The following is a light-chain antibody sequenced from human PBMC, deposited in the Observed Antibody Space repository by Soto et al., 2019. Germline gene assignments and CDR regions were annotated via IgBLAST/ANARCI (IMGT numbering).Light chain of an antibody. V-gene: IGLV2-14*01. Sequence: QSALTQPASVSGSPGQSITISCTGTSSDVGAYNYVSWYQQHPGKAPKVMIYGVTHRPSGVSNRFSGSKSGNTASLTISGLQAEDEADYYCSSFTTSTTQVFGGGTKLTVL. J-gene: IGLJ2*01. CDR1: SSDVGAYNY. CDR2: GVT. CDR3: SSFTTSTTQV.